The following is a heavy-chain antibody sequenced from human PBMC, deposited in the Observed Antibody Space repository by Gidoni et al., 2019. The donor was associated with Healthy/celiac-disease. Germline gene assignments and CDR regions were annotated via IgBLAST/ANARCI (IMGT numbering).Heavy chain of an antibody. D-gene: IGHD1-26*01. CDR3: AKDRGSYSTHFDY. CDR2: ISYDGSNK. J-gene: IGHJ4*02. V-gene: IGHV3-30*18. Sequence: PGKGLEWVAVISYDGSNKYYADSVKGRFTISRDNSTNTLYLQMNSLRAEDTAVYYCAKDRGSYSTHFDYWGQGTLVTVSS.